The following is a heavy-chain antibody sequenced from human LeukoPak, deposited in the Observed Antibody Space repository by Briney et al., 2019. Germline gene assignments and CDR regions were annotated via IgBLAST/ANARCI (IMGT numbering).Heavy chain of an antibody. J-gene: IGHJ4*02. CDR2: IKQDGSEK. CDR1: GFTFSSYW. Sequence: GGSLRLSCAASGFTFSSYWMSWVRQAPGKGLEWVANIKQDGSEKYYVDSVKGRFTISRDNAKNSLYLQMNSLRAEDTAVYYCNGDYYGSGSYRGGVPFDYWGQGTLVTVSS. D-gene: IGHD3-10*01. V-gene: IGHV3-7*01. CDR3: NGDYYGSGSYRGGVPFDY.